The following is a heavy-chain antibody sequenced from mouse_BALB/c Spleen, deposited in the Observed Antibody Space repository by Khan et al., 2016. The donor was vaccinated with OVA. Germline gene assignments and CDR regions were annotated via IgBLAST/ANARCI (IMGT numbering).Heavy chain of an antibody. V-gene: IGHV1-4*01. D-gene: IGHD2-14*01. J-gene: IGHJ3*01. CDR2: INPSNGYT. CDR3: VRDGAYYRNDGWFAY. Sequence: QVQLKQSGAELARPGASVKMSCKASGYTFTSYTIHWIKQRPGQGLEWIGYINPSNGYTNYNQKFKDKATLTADKSSTTAYMQLSSLTSDDSAVYNSVRDGAYYRNDGWFAYWGQGTLVTVSA. CDR1: GYTFTSYT.